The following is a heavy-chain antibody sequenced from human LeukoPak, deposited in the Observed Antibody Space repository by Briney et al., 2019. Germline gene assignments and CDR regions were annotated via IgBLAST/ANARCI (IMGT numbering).Heavy chain of an antibody. Sequence: ASVKVSCKASGYTFTGFYMHWMRQAPGQGLEWMGWINPKSGVTNYAQRFQGRVTMTRNTTISTVYMEVSRLRSDDTAVYYCARVRVPASIGYFDVWGRGTLVTVSS. CDR2: INPKSGVT. D-gene: IGHD2-2*01. V-gene: IGHV1-2*02. J-gene: IGHJ2*01. CDR1: GYTFTGFY. CDR3: ARVRVPASIGYFDV.